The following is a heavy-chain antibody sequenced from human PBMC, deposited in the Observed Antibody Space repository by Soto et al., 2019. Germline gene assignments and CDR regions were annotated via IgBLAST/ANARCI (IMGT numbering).Heavy chain of an antibody. CDR3: ARRYGSCFDY. CDR1: DDSISTDY. Sequence: SETLSLTCTVSDDSISTDYWSWIRQSPGKGLEWIGFIYYGGSTNYNPSLKSRVTISVDTPKYQFSLKPSSVTAADTAVYYCARRYGSCFDYWGQGTLVTVSS. D-gene: IGHD5-18*01. V-gene: IGHV4-59*08. J-gene: IGHJ4*02. CDR2: IYYGGST.